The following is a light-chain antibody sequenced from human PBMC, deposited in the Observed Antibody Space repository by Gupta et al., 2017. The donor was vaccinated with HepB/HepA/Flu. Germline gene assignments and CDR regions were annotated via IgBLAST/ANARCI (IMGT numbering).Light chain of an antibody. CDR3: RQRGIKRPIT. Sequence: IVLTQSPATLSLSPGERATFSCRASQSVSSYLAWYQQKPGQDPRLLINDASNRATGIPARCIGSRSGTDYTLTISSLEPADVSVVYCRQRGIKRPITFGQGTRLEIK. V-gene: IGKV3-11*01. CDR2: DAS. CDR1: QSVSSY. J-gene: IGKJ5*01.